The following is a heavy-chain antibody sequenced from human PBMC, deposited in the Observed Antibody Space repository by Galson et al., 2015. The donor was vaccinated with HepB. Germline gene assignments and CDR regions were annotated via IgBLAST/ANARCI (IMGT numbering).Heavy chain of an antibody. CDR1: GGYIPTNTW. D-gene: IGHD6-6*01. CDR2: VYHTGGT. Sequence: LSLTCTVSGGYIPTNTWWTWVRQPPGKGLEWSGEVYHTGGTNYNTSLKSRVTILVDESKKRFSLKLNSVTAADTAVYYCAKLTRDSDSSYFWFDPWGQGTLVTVSS. CDR3: AKLTRDSDSSYFWFDP. J-gene: IGHJ5*02. V-gene: IGHV4-4*02.